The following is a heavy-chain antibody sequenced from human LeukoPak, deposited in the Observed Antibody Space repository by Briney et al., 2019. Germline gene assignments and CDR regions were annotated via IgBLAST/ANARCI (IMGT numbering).Heavy chain of an antibody. D-gene: IGHD5-18*01. Sequence: SSETLSLTCTVSGGSISSHYWSWIRQSPGKGLEWIGYIYDSGSTNYNPSLKSRVTISVATSKNQFSLKLSSVTAADTAVYYCAGAGGGYNLVYGGQGILVTVSS. CDR1: GGSISSHY. J-gene: IGHJ4*02. CDR3: AGAGGGYNLVY. CDR2: IYDSGST. V-gene: IGHV4-59*11.